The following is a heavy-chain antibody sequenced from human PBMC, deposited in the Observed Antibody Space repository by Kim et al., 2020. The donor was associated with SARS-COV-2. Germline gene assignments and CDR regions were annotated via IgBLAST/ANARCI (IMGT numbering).Heavy chain of an antibody. CDR2: ISSSGSTI. CDR1: DFTFSSYE. V-gene: IGHV3-48*03. Sequence: GGSLRLSCAASDFTFSSYEMNWVRQAPGKGLEWVSYISSSGSTIYYADSVKGRFTISRDNAKNSLYLQMNSLRAEDTAVYYCARDELRLGELSFSPPGGDAFDIWGQGTMVTVSS. J-gene: IGHJ3*02. CDR3: ARDELRLGELSFSPPGGDAFDI. D-gene: IGHD3-16*02.